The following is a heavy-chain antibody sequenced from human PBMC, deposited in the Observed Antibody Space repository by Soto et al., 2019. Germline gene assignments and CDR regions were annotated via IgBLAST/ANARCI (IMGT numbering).Heavy chain of an antibody. CDR1: GFTFSSYG. V-gene: IGHV3-30*18. J-gene: IGHJ6*03. CDR2: ISYDGSNK. Sequence: GSLRLSCAASGFTFSSYGMHWVRQAPGKGLEWVAVISYDGSNKYYADSVKGRFTISRDNSKNTLYLQMNSLRAEDTAVYYCAKDMRYNWRAGYYYYYMDVWGKGTTVTVSS. CDR3: AKDMRYNWRAGYYYYYMDV. D-gene: IGHD1-1*01.